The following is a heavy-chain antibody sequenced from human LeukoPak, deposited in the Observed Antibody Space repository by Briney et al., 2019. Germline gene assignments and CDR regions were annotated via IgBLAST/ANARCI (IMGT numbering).Heavy chain of an antibody. CDR2: ISSSSSYI. J-gene: IGHJ4*02. V-gene: IGHV3-21*01. Sequence: GGSLRLSCAASGFTFSSYSMNWVRQAPGKGLEWVSSISSSSSYIYYADSVKGRFTISRDNAKNSLYLQMNSLRAEDTAVYYCARSSLGSGVVYFDYWGQGTLVTVSS. D-gene: IGHD3-3*01. CDR3: ARSSLGSGVVYFDY. CDR1: GFTFSSYS.